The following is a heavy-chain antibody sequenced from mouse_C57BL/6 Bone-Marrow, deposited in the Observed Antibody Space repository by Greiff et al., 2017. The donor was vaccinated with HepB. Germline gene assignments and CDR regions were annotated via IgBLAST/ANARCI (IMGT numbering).Heavy chain of an antibody. CDR3: ARYYYGSSYEYFDV. J-gene: IGHJ1*03. CDR2: ISSGSSTI. D-gene: IGHD1-1*01. V-gene: IGHV5-17*01. CDR1: GFTFSDYG. Sequence: EVMLVESGGGLVKPGGSLKLSCAASGFTFSDYGMHWVRQAPEKGLEWVAYISSGSSTIYYADTVKGRFTISRDNAKNTLFLQMTSLRSEDTAMYYCARYYYGSSYEYFDVWGTGTTVTVSP.